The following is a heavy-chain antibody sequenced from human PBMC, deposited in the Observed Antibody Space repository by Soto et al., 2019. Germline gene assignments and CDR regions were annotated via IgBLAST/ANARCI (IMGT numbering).Heavy chain of an antibody. J-gene: IGHJ6*02. CDR3: ARQTRSCYYPYYYYYGMDV. CDR1: GYSFSSYW. Sequence: PGESLKISCKGSGYSFSSYWISWVRQMPGKGLEWMGRIDPSDSYTNYSPSFQGHVTISADKSISTAYLQWSSLKASDTAMYYCARQTRSCYYPYYYYYGMDVWGQGTRVTVSS. V-gene: IGHV5-10-1*01. CDR2: IDPSDSYT. D-gene: IGHD3-3*01.